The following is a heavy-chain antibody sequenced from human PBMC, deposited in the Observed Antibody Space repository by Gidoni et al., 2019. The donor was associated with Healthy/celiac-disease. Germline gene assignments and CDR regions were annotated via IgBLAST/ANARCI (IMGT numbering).Heavy chain of an antibody. J-gene: IGHJ4*02. Sequence: EVQLLESGGGLVQPGGSLSLSCAASGFTFSNYAMNWVRQAPGKGLELVSGISGSGGTTYYADSVKGRFTLSRDNSKNTLYLQMNSLRAEDTALYYCVKDFVSTGRGDYWGQGTLVTVSS. D-gene: IGHD2-8*02. CDR3: VKDFVSTGRGDY. V-gene: IGHV3-23*01. CDR1: GFTFSNYA. CDR2: ISGSGGTT.